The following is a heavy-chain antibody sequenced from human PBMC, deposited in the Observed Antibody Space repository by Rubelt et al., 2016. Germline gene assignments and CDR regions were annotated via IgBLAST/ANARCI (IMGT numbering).Heavy chain of an antibody. V-gene: IGHV4-34*01. CDR3: ASRRGYSRGRH. CDR2: INHSGST. Sequence: QVQLQQWGAGLLKPSETLSLTCAVYGGSFSGYYWSWIRQPPGKGLEWIGEINHSGSTNYNPSLKSRVTISVDTSKNQFSLKLSSVTAADTAFYYCASRRGYSRGRHWGQGTLVTVSS. J-gene: IGHJ4*02. CDR1: GGSFSGYY. D-gene: IGHD6-19*01.